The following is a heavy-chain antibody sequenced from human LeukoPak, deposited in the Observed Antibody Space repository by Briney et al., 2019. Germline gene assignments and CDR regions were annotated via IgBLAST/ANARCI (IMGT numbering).Heavy chain of an antibody. J-gene: IGHJ4*02. CDR1: GGSISSYY. CDR3: ARGRTGRTISFDY. D-gene: IGHD5-24*01. CDR2: IYYSGST. Sequence: KASETLSLTCTVSGGSISSYYWSWIRQPPGKGLEWIGCIYYSGSTNYNPSLKSRVTISVDTSNNQFSLKLTSLTAADTAVYYCARGRTGRTISFDYWGKGTLVTVSS. V-gene: IGHV4-59*01.